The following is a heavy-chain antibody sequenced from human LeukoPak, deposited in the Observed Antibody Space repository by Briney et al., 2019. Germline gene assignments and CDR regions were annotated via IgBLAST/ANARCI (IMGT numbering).Heavy chain of an antibody. CDR1: GYTFTSYG. J-gene: IGHJ4*02. V-gene: IGHV1-18*01. D-gene: IGHD1/OR15-1a*01. CDR2: ISADNANT. Sequence: GASVKVSCKASGYTFTSYGISWVRQAPGQGLEWMGWISADNANTNYAQKLQGRVAMTTDTSTSTAYMELRSLRSDDTAVYYCAIVGWNNGWTPFDYWRQGTLVTVSS. CDR3: AIVGWNNGWTPFDY.